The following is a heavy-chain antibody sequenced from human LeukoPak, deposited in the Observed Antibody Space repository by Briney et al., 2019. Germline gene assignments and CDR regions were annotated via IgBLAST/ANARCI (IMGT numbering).Heavy chain of an antibody. Sequence: SVKVSCKASGGTFSSYAISWVRQAPGQGLEWMGRIIPILGIANYAQKFQGRVTITADKSTSTAYMELSSLRSEDTAVYYCARDIRYCTNGVCYNHFDYWGQGTLVTVSS. CDR3: ARDIRYCTNGVCYNHFDY. J-gene: IGHJ4*02. CDR1: GGTFSSYA. V-gene: IGHV1-69*04. D-gene: IGHD2-8*01. CDR2: IIPILGIA.